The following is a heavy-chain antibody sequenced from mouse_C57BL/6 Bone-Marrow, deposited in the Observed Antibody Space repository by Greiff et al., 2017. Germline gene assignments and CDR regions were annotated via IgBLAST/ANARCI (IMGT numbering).Heavy chain of an antibody. CDR1: GYSITSGYD. V-gene: IGHV3-1*01. CDR2: ISYSGST. D-gene: IGHD3-3*01. J-gene: IGHJ4*01. Sequence: EVQVVESGPGMVKPSQSLSLTCTVTGYSITSGYDWHWIRHFPGNKLEWMGYISYSGSTNYNPSLKSRISITHDTSKNHFFLKLNSVTTEDTATYYCAIGQLGAMDYWGQGTSVTVSS. CDR3: AIGQLGAMDY.